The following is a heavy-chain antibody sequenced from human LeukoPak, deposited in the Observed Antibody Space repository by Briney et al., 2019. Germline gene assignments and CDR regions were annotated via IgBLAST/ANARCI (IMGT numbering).Heavy chain of an antibody. CDR1: GGSFSGYY. J-gene: IGHJ4*02. V-gene: IGHV4-34*01. Sequence: SETLSLTCAVYGGSFSGYYWSWIRQPPGKGLEWIGEINHSGSTNYNPSLKSRVTISVDTSKNQFSLKLSSVTAADTAVYYCAGALGGTAGYYFDYWGQGTLVTVSS. D-gene: IGHD2-21*02. CDR2: INHSGST. CDR3: AGALGGTAGYYFDY.